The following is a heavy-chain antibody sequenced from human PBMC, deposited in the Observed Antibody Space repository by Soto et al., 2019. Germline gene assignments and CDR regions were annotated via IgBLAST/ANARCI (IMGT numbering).Heavy chain of an antibody. V-gene: IGHV1-18*01. D-gene: IGHD5-12*01. Sequence: QIQLVQSGAEVRKPGASVKVSCKASGYTFTNYGFTWVRQAPGQGLEWMGWVSAYNGTTKYAQNFQGRLTMTTDTSTSTAYMELRSLRSNDTAVYYCVRYSYQWVRCPYFDSWGQGTLVTVSS. CDR3: VRYSYQWVRCPYFDS. CDR2: VSAYNGTT. CDR1: GYTFTNYG. J-gene: IGHJ4*02.